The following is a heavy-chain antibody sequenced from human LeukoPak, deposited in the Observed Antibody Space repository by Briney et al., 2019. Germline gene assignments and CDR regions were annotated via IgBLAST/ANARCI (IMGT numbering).Heavy chain of an antibody. Sequence: SETLSLTCTVSGGSISTYYWNWIRQPPGKGLEWIGFIYYTGSFNYNPSLESRVTISVDTSKNQFSLRLSSVTAADTAVYYCARVFLLPGYSSSWYQDDYWGQGTLVTVSS. D-gene: IGHD6-13*01. CDR2: IYYTGSF. J-gene: IGHJ4*02. CDR3: ARVFLLPGYSSSWYQDDY. CDR1: GGSISTYY. V-gene: IGHV4-59*01.